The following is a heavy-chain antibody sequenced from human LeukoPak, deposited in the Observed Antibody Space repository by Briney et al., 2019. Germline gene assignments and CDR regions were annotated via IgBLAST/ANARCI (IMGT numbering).Heavy chain of an antibody. CDR2: INPNSGGT. D-gene: IGHD6-19*01. J-gene: IGHJ6*03. CDR1: GYTFTSYY. CDR3: ARVVAVAGNYYYYMDV. Sequence: GASVKVSCKASGYTFTSYYMHWVRQAPGQGLEWMGWINPNSGGTNYAQKFQGRVTMTRDTSISTAYMELSRLRSDDTAVYYCARVVAVAGNYYYYMDVWGKGTTVTISS. V-gene: IGHV1-2*02.